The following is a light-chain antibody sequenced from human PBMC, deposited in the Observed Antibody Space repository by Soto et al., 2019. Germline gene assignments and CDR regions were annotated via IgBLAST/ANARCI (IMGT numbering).Light chain of an antibody. CDR3: QQYGSTPYT. Sequence: EIVLTQSPGTLSLSLGERATLSCSASQSVSSSSWAWDQQKPGQAPRLLIYGASSTASGIPDRFSGSGSGTDDTLTISCVEPPDFVVFYCQQYGSTPYTCGQATKPEIK. V-gene: IGKV3-20*01. J-gene: IGKJ2*01. CDR1: QSVSSSS. CDR2: GAS.